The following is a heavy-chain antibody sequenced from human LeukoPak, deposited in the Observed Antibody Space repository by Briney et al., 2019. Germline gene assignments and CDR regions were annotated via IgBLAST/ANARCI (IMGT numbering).Heavy chain of an antibody. CDR1: GGSNSSGGYY. D-gene: IGHD3-22*01. J-gene: IGHJ4*02. V-gene: IGHV4-31*03. Sequence: SQTLSLTCTVSGGSNSSGGYYWSWIRQHPGKGLEWIGYIYYSGSTYYNPSLKSRVTISVDTSKNQFSLKLSSVTAADTAVYYCARAADSSGYQYYFDYWGQGTLVTVSS. CDR2: IYYSGST. CDR3: ARAADSSGYQYYFDY.